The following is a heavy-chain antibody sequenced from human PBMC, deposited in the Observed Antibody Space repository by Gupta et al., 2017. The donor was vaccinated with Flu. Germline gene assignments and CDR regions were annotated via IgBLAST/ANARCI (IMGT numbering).Heavy chain of an antibody. V-gene: IGHV3-7*01. Sequence: RQAPGKGLEWVANIKQDGSEKYYVDSVKGRFTISRDNAKNSLYLQMNSLRVEDTAVYYCARYSSGYGYYFDYWGQGTLVTVSS. D-gene: IGHD3-22*01. CDR2: IKQDGSEK. J-gene: IGHJ4*02. CDR3: ARYSSGYGYYFDY.